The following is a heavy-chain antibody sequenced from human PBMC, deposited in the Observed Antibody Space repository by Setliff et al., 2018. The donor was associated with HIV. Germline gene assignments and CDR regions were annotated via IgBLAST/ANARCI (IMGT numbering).Heavy chain of an antibody. Sequence: KPSETLSLTCAVYGGSFSSYYWSWIRQPPGKGLEWIGEINHSGSTNYNPSLKSRVTISVDTSKNQFSLKVSSVTAADTAVYYCARERSLITNRRYFDSWGQGTLVTSPQ. CDR1: GGSFSSYY. D-gene: IGHD1-1*01. CDR3: ARERSLITNRRYFDS. J-gene: IGHJ4*02. CDR2: INHSGST. V-gene: IGHV4-34*01.